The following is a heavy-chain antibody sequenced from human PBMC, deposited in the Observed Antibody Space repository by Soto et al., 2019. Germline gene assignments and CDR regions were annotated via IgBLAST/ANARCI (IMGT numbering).Heavy chain of an antibody. V-gene: IGHV1-69*02. D-gene: IGHD3-10*01. CDR2: INPILSMS. CDR1: GDTFSFYS. J-gene: IGHJ4*02. Sequence: QVQLVQSGAEVRKPGSSVKVSCKASGDTFSFYSINWVRQAPGLGLEWMGRINPILSMSNYAQRFQGRVTMTADKSTSTAYMELXGLRSEDTAIYYCASSYGSGYRAFDYWGQGALVTVSS. CDR3: ASSYGSGYRAFDY.